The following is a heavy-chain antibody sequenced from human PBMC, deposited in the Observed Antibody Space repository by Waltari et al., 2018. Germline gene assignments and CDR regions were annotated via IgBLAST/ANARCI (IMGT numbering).Heavy chain of an antibody. V-gene: IGHV4-59*11. D-gene: IGHD3-10*01. CDR3: AKDTLWFGELVAAGNFDY. CDR1: GGSISSHY. Sequence: QVQLQESGPGLVKPSETLSLTCTVSGGSISSHYWSWIRQPPGKGLEWIGYIYYSGSTNYNPSRKSRVTISVDTSKNQFSLKLSSVTAADTAVYYCAKDTLWFGELVAAGNFDYWGQGTLVTVSS. CDR2: IYYSGST. J-gene: IGHJ4*02.